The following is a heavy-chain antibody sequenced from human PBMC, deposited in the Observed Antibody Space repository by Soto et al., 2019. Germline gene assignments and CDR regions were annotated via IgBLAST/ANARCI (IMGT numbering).Heavy chain of an antibody. CDR2: INHSGST. V-gene: IGHV4-34*01. J-gene: IGHJ4*02. Sequence: SETLSLTCAVYGGSFSGYYWSWIRQPPGKGLEWIGEINHSGSTNYNPSLKSRVTISVDTSKNQFSLKLSSVTAADTAVYYCARSGYSGYDYDYWGQGTLVTVSS. CDR1: GGSFSGYY. CDR3: ARSGYSGYDYDY. D-gene: IGHD5-12*01.